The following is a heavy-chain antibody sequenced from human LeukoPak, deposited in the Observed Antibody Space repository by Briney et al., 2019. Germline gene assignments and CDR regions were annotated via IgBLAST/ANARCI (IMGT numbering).Heavy chain of an antibody. CDR2: IYYSGST. V-gene: IGHV4-4*02. CDR3: ARGWNANCGGDCDYYYGMDV. Sequence: PSGTLSLTCAVSGASISSSNWWSRVRQPPGKGLEWIGYIYYSGSTNYNPSLKSRVTISVDTSKNQFSLKLSSVTAADTAVYYCARGWNANCGGDCDYYYGMDVWGQGTTVTVSS. J-gene: IGHJ6*02. D-gene: IGHD2-21*02. CDR1: GASISSSNW.